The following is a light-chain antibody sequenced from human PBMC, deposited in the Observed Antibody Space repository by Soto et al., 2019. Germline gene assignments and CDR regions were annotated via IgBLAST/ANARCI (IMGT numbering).Light chain of an antibody. CDR1: SSDVGGYDY. CDR3: CSYTGSYTLYV. J-gene: IGLJ1*01. V-gene: IGLV2-11*01. CDR2: DVS. Sequence: QSALTQPRSVSGSPGQSVTISCTGTSSDVGGYDYVSWYQQHPGKAPKIMIHDVSKRPSGVPDRFSGSKSGNTASLTVSGLQAEDEADYYCCSYTGSYTLYVFGTGTKLTVL.